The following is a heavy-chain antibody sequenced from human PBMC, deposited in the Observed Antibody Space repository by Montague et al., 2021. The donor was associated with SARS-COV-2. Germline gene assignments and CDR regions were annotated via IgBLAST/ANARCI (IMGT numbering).Heavy chain of an antibody. Sequence: SLRLSCAASGFTFSSYEMNWVRQAPGKGLEWVSYISSSGSTIYYADPVRGRLTISRDNAKNSLYLQMNSLRAEDTAVYYCARDPGFWSGYYDYWGQGTLVTVSS. J-gene: IGHJ4*02. CDR2: ISSSGSTI. CDR3: ARDPGFWSGYYDY. CDR1: GFTFSSYE. V-gene: IGHV3-48*03. D-gene: IGHD3-3*01.